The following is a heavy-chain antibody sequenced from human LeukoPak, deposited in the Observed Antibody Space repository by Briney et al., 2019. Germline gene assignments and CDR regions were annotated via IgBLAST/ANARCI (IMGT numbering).Heavy chain of an antibody. CDR1: GGSITSSHW. D-gene: IGHD4-23*01. J-gene: IGHJ4*02. Sequence: ASETLSLTCTVSGGSITSSHWWSWARQPPGKGLEWIGEIYHGGTTNYNPSLRSRVTMSVDKSKNQFYLKVSSVTAADTAVYYCATYLYGGDYGSYYFDYWGQGTLVTVSP. CDR3: ATYLYGGDYGSYYFDY. V-gene: IGHV4-4*02. CDR2: IYHGGTT.